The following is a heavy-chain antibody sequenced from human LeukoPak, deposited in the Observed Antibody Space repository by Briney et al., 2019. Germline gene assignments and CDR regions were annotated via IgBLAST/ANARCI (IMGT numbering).Heavy chain of an antibody. J-gene: IGHJ4*02. CDR3: ARREY. V-gene: IGHV4-39*01. Sequence: SETLSLTCTVSGGSIGSSSYYWGWIRQPPGKGLEWIRSIYYSGSTYYNPSLKSRVTISVDTSKNQFSLKLSSVTAADTAVYYCARREYWGQGTLVTVSS. CDR2: IYYSGST. CDR1: GGSIGSSSYY.